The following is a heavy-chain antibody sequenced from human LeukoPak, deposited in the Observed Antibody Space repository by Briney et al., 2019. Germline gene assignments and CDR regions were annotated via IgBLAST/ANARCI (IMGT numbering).Heavy chain of an antibody. V-gene: IGHV4-31*03. CDR3: ARDGYGSGSADY. CDR2: IYYSGST. D-gene: IGHD3-10*01. CDR1: GGSISSGGYY. Sequence: SETLSLTCTVSGGSISSGGYYWSWIRQHPGKGLEWIGYIYYSGSTYYNPSLKSRVTISVDTSKNQFSLKLSSVTAADTAVYYCARDGYGSGSADYWGQGTLVTVSS. J-gene: IGHJ4*02.